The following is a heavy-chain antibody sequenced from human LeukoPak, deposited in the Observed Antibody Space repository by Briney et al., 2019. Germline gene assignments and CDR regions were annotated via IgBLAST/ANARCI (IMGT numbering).Heavy chain of an antibody. CDR1: GYTFANYW. J-gene: IGHJ6*02. CDR2: IYSDESLI. V-gene: IGHV5-51*01. Sequence: GESLKISCKGSGYTFANYWIGWVRQTPGKGLEWMGFIYSDESLIRYSPSFEGQVTISADNSINTAYLQWNSLKASDTAMYYCGRYGLSGNGYTSYFYYGMDFWGQGTAVTVSS. D-gene: IGHD5-24*01. CDR3: GRYGLSGNGYTSYFYYGMDF.